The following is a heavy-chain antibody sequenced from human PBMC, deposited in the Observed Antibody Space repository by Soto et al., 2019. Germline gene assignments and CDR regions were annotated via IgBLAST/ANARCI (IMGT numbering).Heavy chain of an antibody. D-gene: IGHD6-19*01. CDR2: ISANNGNT. V-gene: IGHV1-18*04. CDR1: GYTFNSYA. Sequence: ASVKVSCKASGYTFNSYAFTWVRQAPGQGLEWMGWISANNGNTNYAQKFQGRVTMTTDTSTNTVYMELRSLRSDDTAVYYCARDSRDGSGWYFDYWGQGTMVTVYS. CDR3: ARDSRDGSGWYFDY. J-gene: IGHJ4*02.